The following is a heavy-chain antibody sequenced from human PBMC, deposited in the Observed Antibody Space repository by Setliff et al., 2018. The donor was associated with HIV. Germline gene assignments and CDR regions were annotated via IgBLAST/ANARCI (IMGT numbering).Heavy chain of an antibody. CDR2: INGYNGNT. Sequence: ASVKVSCKTSGYTFTNFAISWVRQAPGQGLEWMGWINGYNGNTNYAQNFQGRVTMTTDTTSSTAYMELRSLRSDDTAMYYCARDRDDLGLDFWGQGTLVTVSS. V-gene: IGHV1-18*01. CDR1: GYTFTNFA. CDR3: ARDRDDLGLDF. D-gene: IGHD3-3*01. J-gene: IGHJ4*02.